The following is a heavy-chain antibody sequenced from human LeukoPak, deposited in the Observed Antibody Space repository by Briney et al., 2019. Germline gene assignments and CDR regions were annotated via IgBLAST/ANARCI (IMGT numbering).Heavy chain of an antibody. D-gene: IGHD3-10*01. Sequence: ASVKVSCKASGYTFTGYYMHWVRQAPGQGLEWMGGIIPIFGTANYAQKFQGRVTITADESTSTAYMELSSLRSEDTAVYYCATGKRITMVRAPYYFDYWGQGTLVTVSS. CDR1: GYTFTGYY. CDR2: IIPIFGTA. V-gene: IGHV1-69*13. J-gene: IGHJ4*02. CDR3: ATGKRITMVRAPYYFDY.